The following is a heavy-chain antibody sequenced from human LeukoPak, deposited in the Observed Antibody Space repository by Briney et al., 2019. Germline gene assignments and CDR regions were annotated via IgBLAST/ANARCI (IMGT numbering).Heavy chain of an antibody. CDR1: GFTFSSYW. CDR3: ARGPYSSSSVYYYYYMDV. Sequence: GGSLRLSCAASGFTFSSYWMSWVRQAPGKGLEWVSYISSSSSTIYYADSVKGRFTISRDNAKNSLYLQMNSLRAEDTAVYYCARGPYSSSSVYYYYYMDVWGKGTTVTVSS. D-gene: IGHD6-6*01. CDR2: ISSSSSTI. V-gene: IGHV3-48*01. J-gene: IGHJ6*03.